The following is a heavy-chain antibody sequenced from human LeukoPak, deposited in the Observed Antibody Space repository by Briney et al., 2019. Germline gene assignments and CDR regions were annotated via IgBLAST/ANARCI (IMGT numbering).Heavy chain of an antibody. V-gene: IGHV3-30-3*01. J-gene: IGHJ4*02. Sequence: GGSLRLSCAASGFTFSSYAMHWVRQAQGKGLEWVAVISYDGSNKYYADSVKGRFTISRDNSKNTLYLQMNSLRAEDTAVYYCARDPANTVTTTPRGWGSHDYWGQGTLVTVSS. CDR2: ISYDGSNK. CDR3: ARDPANTVTTTPRGWGSHDY. D-gene: IGHD4-17*01. CDR1: GFTFSSYA.